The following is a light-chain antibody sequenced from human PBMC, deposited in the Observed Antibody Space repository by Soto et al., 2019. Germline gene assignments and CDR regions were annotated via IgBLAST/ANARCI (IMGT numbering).Light chain of an antibody. CDR1: STDVGAYNY. J-gene: IGLJ1*01. CDR3: SSYTRSNTYV. Sequence: QSALTQPASVSGSPRQSIAISCTGTSTDVGAYNYVSWYQQHPGKAPKLMIYDVTNRPSGVSDRFSGSKSGNTASLTISGLQAEDEGDYYCSSYTRSNTYVFGTGTKVTVL. CDR2: DVT. V-gene: IGLV2-14*03.